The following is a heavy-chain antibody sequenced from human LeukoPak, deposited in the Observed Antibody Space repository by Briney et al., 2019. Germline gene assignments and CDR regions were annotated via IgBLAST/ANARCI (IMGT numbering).Heavy chain of an antibody. CDR2: ISAYNGNT. CDR1: GYTFINYF. J-gene: IGHJ3*02. V-gene: IGHV1-18*01. CDR3: ARRSGFGEDPPHDAFDI. Sequence: ASVKVSCKASGYTFINYFISWVRQAPGQGLEWMGWISAYNGNTNYAQKLQDRVTMTTDTSTSTAYMELRSLRSDDTAVYYCARRSGFGEDPPHDAFDIWGQGTMVTVSS. D-gene: IGHD3-10*01.